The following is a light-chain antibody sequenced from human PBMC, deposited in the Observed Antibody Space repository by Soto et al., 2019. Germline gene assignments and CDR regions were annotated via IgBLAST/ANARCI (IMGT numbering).Light chain of an antibody. V-gene: IGKV3-15*01. CDR3: QQYTNWLRT. CDR2: GTS. J-gene: IGKJ4*01. Sequence: VMADRPSCRSVSTGESVTLSWRASQSVASNLAWYQQKPGQSPRLLIYGTSTRATGVPARFSGSGSATEFTLTISSLQSEDFAVYYCQQYTNWLRTFGGGTKV. CDR1: QSVASN.